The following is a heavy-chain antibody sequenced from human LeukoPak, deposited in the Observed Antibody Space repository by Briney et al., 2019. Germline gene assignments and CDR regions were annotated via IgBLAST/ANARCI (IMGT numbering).Heavy chain of an antibody. CDR1: GGAFSNYF. D-gene: IGHD2-2*01. CDR3: ARGQYCSTTTCYSARRYFDF. CDR2: INDSGST. V-gene: IGHV4-34*01. Sequence: SETLSLTCAVSGGAFSNYFWTWIRQPPGKGLEWIAEINDSGSTNSNSSLRSRVAISLDTSKNQFSLRLTSVTAADTAVYYCARGQYCSTTTCYSARRYFDFWAQGTLVTVSS. J-gene: IGHJ4*02.